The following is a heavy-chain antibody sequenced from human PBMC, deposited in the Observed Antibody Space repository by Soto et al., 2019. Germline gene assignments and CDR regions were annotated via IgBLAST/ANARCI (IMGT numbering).Heavy chain of an antibody. CDR1: GYTFTSYA. CDR3: AWSIVVVTALDY. D-gene: IGHD2-21*02. J-gene: IGHJ4*02. Sequence: ASVKVSFKASGYTFTSYAMHWVRQAPGQRLEWMGWINAGNGNTKYSQKFQGRVTITRDTSASTAYMELSSLRSEDTAVYYCAWSIVVVTALDYWGQEALVTGSS. CDR2: INAGNGNT. V-gene: IGHV1-3*01.